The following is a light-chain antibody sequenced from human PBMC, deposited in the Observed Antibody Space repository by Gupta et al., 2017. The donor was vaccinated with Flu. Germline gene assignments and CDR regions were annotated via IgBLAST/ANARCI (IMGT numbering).Light chain of an antibody. Sequence: EIVMTQSALSLPVTPGEPASISCKSSQNLLHSNGYNYLDWYLQRPGQSPQLLIYLGSNRASGVPDRFSGSGSGTDFTLKISRVEAEDVGVYYCMQALQSPPTFGGWTKVEIK. CDR1: QNLLHSNGYNY. CDR3: MQALQSPPT. V-gene: IGKV2-28*01. CDR2: LGS. J-gene: IGKJ4*01.